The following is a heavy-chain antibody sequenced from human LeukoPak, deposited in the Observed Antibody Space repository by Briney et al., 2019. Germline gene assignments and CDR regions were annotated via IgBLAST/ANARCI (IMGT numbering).Heavy chain of an antibody. V-gene: IGHV3-23*01. D-gene: IGHD6-13*01. CDR1: GFTFSSYV. J-gene: IGHJ4*02. CDR2: ISGSGDST. Sequence: GGSLRLSCAASGFTFSSYVMSWVRQAPGKGLAWVSAISGSGDSTDYADSVKGRFTVSRDNSKNTLSLQMNSLRAEATAVYYCAKEGLGAAAGTFDYWGQGTLVTVSS. CDR3: AKEGLGAAAGTFDY.